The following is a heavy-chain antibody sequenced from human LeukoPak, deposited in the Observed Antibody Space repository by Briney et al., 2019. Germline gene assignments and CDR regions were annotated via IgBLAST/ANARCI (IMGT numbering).Heavy chain of an antibody. V-gene: IGHV3-7*04. Sequence: GGSLRLSCATSGVSLSRYLMIWVRQAPGKGLEWVANIKQDGSEKYYVDSVKGRFTISRDNAKNSLYLQMNSLRAEDTAVYYCARDYVPPNHWGQGTLVTVSS. CDR1: GVSLSRYL. D-gene: IGHD3-10*02. CDR2: IKQDGSEK. J-gene: IGHJ5*02. CDR3: ARDYVPPNH.